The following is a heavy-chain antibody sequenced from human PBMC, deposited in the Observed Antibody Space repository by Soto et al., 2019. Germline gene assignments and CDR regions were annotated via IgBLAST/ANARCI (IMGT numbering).Heavy chain of an antibody. J-gene: IGHJ6*02. CDR2: IGTSSSYI. V-gene: IGHV3-21*01. CDR3: ARDSVRDYLYYYYGRDV. Sequence: EVQLVESGGGLVKPGGSLRLSCAASGFTFSSYTMNWVRQAPGRGLEWVSSIGTSSSYIYYADSVKGRFTISRDNAKNSLFLQINSLRADDTAVYYCARDSVRDYLYYYYGRDVWGQGTTVTVSS. D-gene: IGHD4-17*01. CDR1: GFTFSSYT.